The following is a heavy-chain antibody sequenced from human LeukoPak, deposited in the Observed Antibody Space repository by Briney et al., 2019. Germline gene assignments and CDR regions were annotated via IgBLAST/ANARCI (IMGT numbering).Heavy chain of an antibody. D-gene: IGHD3-10*01. CDR2: IFYREGFSYGGTT. Sequence: SETLSLTCAVSGVSISGYYWIWIRQSPRRGLEYIGSIFYREGFSYGGTTFYNPSLQSRVTISVDTSKNTFSLRLSSVTAADTAVYYCARQISGNRDYWGQGTLVTVS. CDR3: ARQISGNRDY. CDR1: GVSISGYY. V-gene: IGHV4-59*05. J-gene: IGHJ4*02.